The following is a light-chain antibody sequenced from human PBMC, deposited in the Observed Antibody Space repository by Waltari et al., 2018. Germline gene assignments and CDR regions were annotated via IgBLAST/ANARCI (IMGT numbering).Light chain of an antibody. Sequence: DIQMTQSPSTLSASVGDRVTITCRASQSISRWLVWYQQKPGKAPKLLIYRASNLESGVPSRFSGSGSGTEFTLTINSLQPDDFASYYCLQYNSYPDLTYGGGTKVDIK. CDR1: QSISRW. V-gene: IGKV1-5*03. CDR3: LQYNSYPDLT. CDR2: RAS. J-gene: IGKJ4*01.